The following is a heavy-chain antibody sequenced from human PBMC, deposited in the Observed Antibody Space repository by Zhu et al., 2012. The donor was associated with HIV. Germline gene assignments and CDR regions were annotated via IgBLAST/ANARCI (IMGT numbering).Heavy chain of an antibody. D-gene: IGHD2-21*01. CDR1: GSSINTANY. J-gene: IGHJ4*01. V-gene: IGHV4-38-2*01. Sequence: QVQVQGSGPGLVKPSETLSLTCDVSGSSINTANYWGWIRQPPGKGLEWIANIYRSGATYYNPSLRSRATISMDRSRNLFFLTLNSVTAADTAIYFCARTGDDNHHAXFDIWDQGTLVTVSS. CDR2: IYRSGAT. CDR3: ARTGDDNHHAXFDI.